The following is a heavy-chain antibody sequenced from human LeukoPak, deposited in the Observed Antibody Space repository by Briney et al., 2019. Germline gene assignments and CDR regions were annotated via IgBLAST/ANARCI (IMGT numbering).Heavy chain of an antibody. D-gene: IGHD6-6*01. CDR2: IKYDGSNE. CDR3: AKGLSYYFDY. V-gene: IGHV3-30*02. J-gene: IGHJ4*02. CDR1: GFTFSRYG. Sequence: GGSLRLSCAGSGFTFSRYGMHWVRQAPGKGPEWVAFIKYDGSNEYYADSVKGRFTISRDNSMNTMYVQMNSLRAEDTAVYYCAKGLSYYFDYWGQGTLVTVSS.